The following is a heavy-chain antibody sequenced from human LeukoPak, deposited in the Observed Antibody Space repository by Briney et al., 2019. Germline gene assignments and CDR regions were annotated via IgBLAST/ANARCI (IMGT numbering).Heavy chain of an antibody. D-gene: IGHD2-15*01. CDR1: GGSISSYY. J-gene: IGHJ3*02. V-gene: IGHV4-59*12. CDR3: ARGGPDIVVVVAANHAFDI. Sequence: SETLSLTCTVSGGSISSYYWSWIRQPPGKGLEWIGYIYYSGSTNYNPSLKSRVTISVDTSKNQFSLKLSSVTAADTAVYYCARGGPDIVVVVAANHAFDIWGQGTMVTVSS. CDR2: IYYSGST.